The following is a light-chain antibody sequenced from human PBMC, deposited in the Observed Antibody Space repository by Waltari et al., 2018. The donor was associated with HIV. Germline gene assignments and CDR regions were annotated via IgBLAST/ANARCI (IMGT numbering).Light chain of an antibody. CDR3: CSTDITSHQRV. CDR2: EDS. Sequence: SYDLTQPPSVSVSPGQTARITCSGDAFPQKDAYWYQQRSGQAPVLVIYEDSKRPPGVPERFSGSSSGTMVTLTISGAQVEDEADYYCCSTDITSHQRVFGGGTKLTVL. J-gene: IGLJ3*02. CDR1: AFPQKD. V-gene: IGLV3-10*01.